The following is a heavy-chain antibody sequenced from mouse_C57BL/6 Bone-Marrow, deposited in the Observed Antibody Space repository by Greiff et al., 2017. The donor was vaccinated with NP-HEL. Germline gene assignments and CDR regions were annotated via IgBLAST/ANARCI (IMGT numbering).Heavy chain of an antibody. Sequence: QVQLQQSGAELVKPGASVKMSCKASGYTFTSYWITWVKQRPGQGLEWIGDIYPGSGSTNYNEKFKSKATLTVDTSSSTAYMQLSSLTSEDSAVYYCARRSTTVVAPYAMDYWGQGTSVTVSS. D-gene: IGHD1-1*01. CDR3: ARRSTTVVAPYAMDY. CDR2: IYPGSGST. J-gene: IGHJ4*01. V-gene: IGHV1-55*01. CDR1: GYTFTSYW.